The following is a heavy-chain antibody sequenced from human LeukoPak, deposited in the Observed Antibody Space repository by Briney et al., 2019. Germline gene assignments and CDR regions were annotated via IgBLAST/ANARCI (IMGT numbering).Heavy chain of an antibody. CDR2: MSSDGGSP. J-gene: IGHJ4*02. D-gene: IGHD2-15*01. V-gene: IGHV3-64*01. Sequence: GGSLRLSCAASGFTFSSYAMHWVRQAPGKGLEYVSGMSSDGGSPFHVNSVKGRFTISRDNSKDTLYLQMGSLRAKDMAVYYCAREYCSGGRCQYYFDYWGQGTLVTVS. CDR3: AREYCSGGRCQYYFDY. CDR1: GFTFSSYA.